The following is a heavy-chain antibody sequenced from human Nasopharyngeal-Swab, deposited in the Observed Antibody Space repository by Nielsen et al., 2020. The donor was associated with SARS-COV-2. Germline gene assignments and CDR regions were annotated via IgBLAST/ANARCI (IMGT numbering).Heavy chain of an antibody. CDR2: INHSGST. J-gene: IGHJ6*03. V-gene: IGHV4-34*09. Sequence: PGKGLEWIGEINHSGSTNYNPSLKSRVTISVDTSKNQFSLKLSSVTAADTAVYYCARGSGRVGSYFYYYYYMDVWGKGTTVTVSS. CDR3: ARGSGRVGSYFYYYYYMDV. D-gene: IGHD3-10*01.